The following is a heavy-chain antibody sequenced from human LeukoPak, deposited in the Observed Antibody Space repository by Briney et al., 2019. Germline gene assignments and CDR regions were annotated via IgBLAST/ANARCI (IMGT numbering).Heavy chain of an antibody. Sequence: ASVKVSCKASGYTFTGYYMHWVRQAPGQGLEWMGWINPNSGGTNYAQKFQGRVTMTRDTSISKAYMELSRLRSDDTAVYYCAKYGSGSYWDYYFDYWGQGTLVTVSS. CDR2: INPNSGGT. CDR1: GYTFTGYY. V-gene: IGHV1-2*02. J-gene: IGHJ4*02. D-gene: IGHD3-10*01. CDR3: AKYGSGSYWDYYFDY.